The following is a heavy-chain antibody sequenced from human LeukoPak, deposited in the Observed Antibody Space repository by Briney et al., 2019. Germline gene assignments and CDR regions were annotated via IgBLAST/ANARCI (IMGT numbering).Heavy chain of an antibody. D-gene: IGHD3/OR15-3a*01. CDR2: ISDSGGST. CDR1: GITLNNYG. J-gene: IGHJ4*02. Sequence: GGSLRLSCAVSGITLNNYGMTWVRQAPGKGLEWVAGISDSGGSTKYADSVKGRLTISRDNPKYTLYLQMNSLRAEDTAVYFCAKRGVVIRVILVGFHKEAYYFESWGQGALVTVSS. CDR3: AKRGVVIRVILVGFHKEAYYFES. V-gene: IGHV3-23*01.